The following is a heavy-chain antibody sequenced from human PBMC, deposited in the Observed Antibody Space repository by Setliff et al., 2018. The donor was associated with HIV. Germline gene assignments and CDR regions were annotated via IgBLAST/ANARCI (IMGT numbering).Heavy chain of an antibody. V-gene: IGHV4-61*02. CDR3: ARGAEYPNLYFDL. Sequence: SETLSLTCTVSGGSITSGTYYWSWIRQPAGKGLEWIGRVYNSGSANYNPSLTSRVTMSVDTSKNQFSLNLNSLTAADTAIYYCARGAEYPNLYFDLWGRGTLVTVSS. J-gene: IGHJ2*01. CDR2: VYNSGSA. CDR1: GGSITSGTYY. D-gene: IGHD6-19*01.